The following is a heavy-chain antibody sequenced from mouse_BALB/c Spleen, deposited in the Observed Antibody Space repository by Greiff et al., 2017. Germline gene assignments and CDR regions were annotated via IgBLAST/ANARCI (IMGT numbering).Heavy chain of an antibody. D-gene: IGHD1-2*01. J-gene: IGHJ4*01. Sequence: QVQLQQSGAELVKPGTSVKLSCKASGYNFTSYWINWVKLRPGQGLEWIGDIYPGSGSTNYNEKFKSKATLTVDTSSSTAYMQLSSLASEDSALYYCARNYYGSMDYWGQGTSVTVSS. CDR2: IYPGSGST. V-gene: IGHV1-55*01. CDR3: ARNYYGSMDY. CDR1: GYNFTSYW.